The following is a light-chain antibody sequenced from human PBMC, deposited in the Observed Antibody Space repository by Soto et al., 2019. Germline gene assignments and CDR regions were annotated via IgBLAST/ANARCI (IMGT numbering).Light chain of an antibody. Sequence: QSALTQPPSVSGSPGQSVTISCTGTSSDVGSYNRVSWYQQSPGTAPKLMIYEVSNRPSGVSDRFSGSKSDNTASLTISGLQAEDEADYYCSLYTTSSTFVFGTGTKVTVL. CDR2: EVS. J-gene: IGLJ1*01. CDR1: SSDVGSYNR. CDR3: SLYTTSSTFV. V-gene: IGLV2-18*01.